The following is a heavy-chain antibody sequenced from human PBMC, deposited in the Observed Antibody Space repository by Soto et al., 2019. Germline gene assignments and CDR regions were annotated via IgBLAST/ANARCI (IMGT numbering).Heavy chain of an antibody. CDR1: GFTFTSSA. CDR3: AADASYDFWSGYYRGGMDV. V-gene: IGHV1-58*01. CDR2: IVVGSGNT. Sequence: GASVKVSCKASGFTFTSSAVQWVRQARGQRLEWIGWIVVGSGNTNYAQKFQERVTITRDMSTSTAYMELSSLRSEDTAVYYCAADASYDFWSGYYRGGMDVWGQGTTVTVS. D-gene: IGHD3-3*01. J-gene: IGHJ6*02.